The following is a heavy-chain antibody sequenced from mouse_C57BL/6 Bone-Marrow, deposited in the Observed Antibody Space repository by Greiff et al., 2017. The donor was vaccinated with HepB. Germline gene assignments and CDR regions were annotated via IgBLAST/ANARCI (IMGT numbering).Heavy chain of an antibody. CDR1: GYSFTDYN. V-gene: IGHV1-39*01. CDR2: INPNYGTT. J-gene: IGHJ3*01. D-gene: IGHD2-1*01. Sequence: LVESGPELVKPGASVKISCKASGYSFTDYNMNWVKQSNGKSLEWIGVINPNYGTTSYNQQFKGKATLTVDQSSSTAYMQLNSLTSEDSAVYYCARHYGNYPSWFAYWGQGTLVTVSA. CDR3: ARHYGNYPSWFAY.